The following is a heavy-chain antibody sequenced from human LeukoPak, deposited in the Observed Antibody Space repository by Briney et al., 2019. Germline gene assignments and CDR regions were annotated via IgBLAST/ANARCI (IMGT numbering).Heavy chain of an antibody. CDR3: ARDKMAYPGRIDP. Sequence: GGSLRLSCAASGFTVSSNYMSWVRQSPGKGLEWVSVIYSGGSTYYADSVKGRFTISRDNSKNTLYLQMNSLRAEDTAVYYCARDKMAYPGRIDPWGQGTLVTVSS. J-gene: IGHJ5*02. D-gene: IGHD5-24*01. CDR1: GFTVSSNY. CDR2: IYSGGST. V-gene: IGHV3-66*01.